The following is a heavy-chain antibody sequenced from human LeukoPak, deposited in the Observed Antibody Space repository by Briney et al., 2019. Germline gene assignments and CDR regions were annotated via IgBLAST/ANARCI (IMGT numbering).Heavy chain of an antibody. CDR2: ICPGDSDT. CDR3: ARSVATIEGDPGDY. V-gene: IGHV5-51*01. CDR1: GYSFTSYW. D-gene: IGHD5-24*01. J-gene: IGHJ4*02. Sequence: GESLKISCKGSGYSFTSYWIGWVRQRPGKGLEWVVIICPGDSDTRYSTSFQGQVTISADKSISTAYLQWSSLKASDTAMYYCARSVATIEGDPGDYWGQGTLVTVSS.